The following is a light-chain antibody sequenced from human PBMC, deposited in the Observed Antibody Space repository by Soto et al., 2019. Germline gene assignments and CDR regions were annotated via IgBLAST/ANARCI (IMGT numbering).Light chain of an antibody. Sequence: ETVLTQSPGTLFLSSGERATLSCRASQTIRSNYLAWYRQTPGQAPRLLIYGASNRATGIADRFSGSGSGTDFTLIISRLEPEDFALYYCQQYGSSPWTFGQGTKVEIK. CDR1: QTIRSNY. V-gene: IGKV3-20*01. CDR2: GAS. J-gene: IGKJ1*01. CDR3: QQYGSSPWT.